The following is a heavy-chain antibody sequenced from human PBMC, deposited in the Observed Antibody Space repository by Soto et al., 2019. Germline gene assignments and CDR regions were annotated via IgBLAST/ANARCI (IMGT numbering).Heavy chain of an antibody. V-gene: IGHV4-59*01. CDR3: ARGKYDSSGYYFDLEY. CDR1: YGSIGNYY. Sequence: SETLSLTCTVSYGSIGNYYWSWIRKPPLRRLELLGYVYSTGSTNYNPPLQSRLTISIATSKNYFSLKLRSVAAADTAVYYCARGKYDSSGYYFDLEYWGQGALVTVSS. J-gene: IGHJ4*02. CDR2: VYSTGST. D-gene: IGHD3-22*01.